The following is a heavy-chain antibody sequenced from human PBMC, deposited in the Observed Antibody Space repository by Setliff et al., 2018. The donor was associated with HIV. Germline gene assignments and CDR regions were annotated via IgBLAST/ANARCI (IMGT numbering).Heavy chain of an antibody. D-gene: IGHD1-26*01. CDR2: INEDGSEK. V-gene: IGHV3-7*03. CDR1: GFMFNKNY. J-gene: IGHJ3*02. CDR3: ARNTDVDSVYRPFHI. Sequence: PGGSLRLSCTASGFMFNKNYMSWVRQAPGKGLEWVANINEDGSEKYYVDSVKGRFTISRDNAKNSLYLQMNSLRAEDTAVYYCARNTDVDSVYRPFHIWGQGTMVTVSS.